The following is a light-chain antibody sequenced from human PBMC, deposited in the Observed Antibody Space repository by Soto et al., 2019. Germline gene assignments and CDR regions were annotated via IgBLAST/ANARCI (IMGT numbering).Light chain of an antibody. CDR2: DDS. Sequence: SYELTQPPSVSVAPGQTARITCGGNNIGSKSVHWYQQKTGQAPVLVVYDDSDRPSGITERFSGSNSGNTATLTISRVVAGDEADDYCQVWDSSSDHYVFVTWTKVTVL. J-gene: IGLJ1*01. CDR3: QVWDSSSDHYV. V-gene: IGLV3-21*02. CDR1: NIGSKS.